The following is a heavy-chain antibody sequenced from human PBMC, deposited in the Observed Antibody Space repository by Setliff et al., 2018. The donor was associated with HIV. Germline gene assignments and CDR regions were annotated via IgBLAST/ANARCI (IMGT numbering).Heavy chain of an antibody. V-gene: IGHV4-31*03. CDR3: ARDGLRGCSYGIGWHIEV. D-gene: IGHD5-18*01. J-gene: IGHJ2*01. CDR1: GGSISRGGYY. Sequence: SETLSLTCTVSGGSISRGGYYWNWIRQLPGQGLEWMGYISHSGGTYYNPSLEGRVSLSVDTSKNQFSLHLSSVTAADTAVYFCARDGLRGCSYGIGWHIEVWGRGTLVTVSS. CDR2: ISHSGGT.